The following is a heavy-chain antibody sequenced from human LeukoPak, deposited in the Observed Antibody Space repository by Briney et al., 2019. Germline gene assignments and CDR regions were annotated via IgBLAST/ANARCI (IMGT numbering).Heavy chain of an antibody. CDR1: GYTFTNYA. J-gene: IGHJ3*02. Sequence: GASVKVSCKASGYTFTNYAMNWVRQAPGQGLEWMGWINTNTGNPTYAQGFTGRFVFSLDTSVSTAYLQISSLKAADTALYYCAGVKRAVTSTGEAFDIWGLGTMVTVSS. V-gene: IGHV7-4-1*02. CDR3: AGVKRAVTSTGEAFDI. CDR2: INTNTGNP. D-gene: IGHD6-19*01.